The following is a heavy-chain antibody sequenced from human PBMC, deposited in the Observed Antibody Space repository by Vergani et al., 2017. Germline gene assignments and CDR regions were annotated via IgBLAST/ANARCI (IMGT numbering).Heavy chain of an antibody. V-gene: IGHV4-39*01. CDR2: IYYSGST. J-gene: IGHJ5*02. CDR3: TRHWALVAANNWFDP. D-gene: IGHD2-15*01. CDR1: NDSVRNTFYY. Sequence: QVQLQESGPGLVKPSETLSLTCTVSNDSVRNTFYYWGWIRTTPGKGLEWIGSIYYSGSTYYNPSLESRVTMSVDTSKSQFSLILSSVTAADTAVYYCTRHWALVAANNWFDPWGQGTLVTVSS.